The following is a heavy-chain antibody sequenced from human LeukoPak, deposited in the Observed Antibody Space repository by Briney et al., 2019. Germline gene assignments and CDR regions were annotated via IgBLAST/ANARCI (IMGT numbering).Heavy chain of an antibody. V-gene: IGHV1-69*05. Sequence: SGESLKISCKASGGTFSSYAISWVRQAPGQGLEWMGGIIPIFGTANYAQKFQGRVTITTDESTSTAYMELSSLRSEDTAVYYCARNPTTLYYYYYYMDVWGKGTTVTVSS. J-gene: IGHJ6*03. CDR1: GGTFSSYA. D-gene: IGHD1-14*01. CDR2: IIPIFGTA. CDR3: ARNPTTLYYYYYYMDV.